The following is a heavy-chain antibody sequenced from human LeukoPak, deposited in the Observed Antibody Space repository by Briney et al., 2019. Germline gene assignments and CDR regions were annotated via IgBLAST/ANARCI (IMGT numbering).Heavy chain of an antibody. CDR3: ARAMTTVTTGPYYYYYYYMDV. CDR1: GYTFTSYG. V-gene: IGHV1-18*01. J-gene: IGHJ6*03. CDR2: ISAYNGNT. D-gene: IGHD4-17*01. Sequence: ASVKVSCKASGYTFTSYGISWVRQAPGHGLEWMGWISAYNGNTNYAQKLQGRVTMTTDTSTSTAYMELRSLRSDDTAVYYCARAMTTVTTGPYYYYYYYMDVWGKGTTVTVSS.